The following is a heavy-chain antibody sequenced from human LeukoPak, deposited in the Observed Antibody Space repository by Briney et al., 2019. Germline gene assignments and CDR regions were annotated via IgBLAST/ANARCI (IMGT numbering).Heavy chain of an antibody. V-gene: IGHV4-34*01. D-gene: IGHD5-18*01. CDR1: GGSFSGYY. CDR3: AKPADTAMGFDY. CDR2: INHSGST. J-gene: IGHJ4*02. Sequence: SETLSLTCAVYGGSFSGYYWSWIRQPPGKGLKRIGEINHSGSTNYNPSLKSRVTISVDTSKNQFSLKLSSVTAADTAVYYCAKPADTAMGFDYWGQGTLVTVSS.